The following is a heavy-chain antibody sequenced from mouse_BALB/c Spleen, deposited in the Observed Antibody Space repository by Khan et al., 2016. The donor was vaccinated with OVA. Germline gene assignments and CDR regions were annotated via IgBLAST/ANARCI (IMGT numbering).Heavy chain of an antibody. V-gene: IGHV3-2*02. CDR2: ISYSGST. CDR3: ARTARIKY. D-gene: IGHD1-2*01. CDR1: GYSITSGYG. J-gene: IGHJ2*01. Sequence: VQLKESGPGLVKPSQSLSLTCTVTGYSITSGYGWNWIRQFPGNKLEWMGYISYSGSTNSNPSLKSRISITRDTSKNQFFLQLNSVTTEDTATYYCARTARIKYWGQGTTLTGSS.